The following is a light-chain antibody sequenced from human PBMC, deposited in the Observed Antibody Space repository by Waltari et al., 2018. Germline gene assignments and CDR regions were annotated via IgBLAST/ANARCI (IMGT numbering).Light chain of an antibody. J-gene: IGLJ2*01. CDR1: GRAVGVSDY. CDR2: DVT. CDR3: FSQTLDGLVL. V-gene: IGLV2-14*03. Sequence: QSALTQPASVSGSPGQSITISCSGVGRAVGVSDYFSWPQHHPGKAPQVIIYDVTNRPSGVSDRFSASKSANTASLTISRLQPEDEADYYCFSQTLDGLVLFGGGTRLTVL.